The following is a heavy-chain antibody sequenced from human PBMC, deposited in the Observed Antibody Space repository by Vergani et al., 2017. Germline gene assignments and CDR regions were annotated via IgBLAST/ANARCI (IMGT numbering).Heavy chain of an antibody. CDR3: ARRGWHSSSSDDFDY. D-gene: IGHD6-6*01. J-gene: IGHJ4*02. Sequence: EVQLVQSGAEVKKPGESLRISCKGSGYSFTSYWISWVRQMPGKGLEWMGRIDPSDSYTNYSPSFQGHVTISADKSISTAYLRWSSLKASDTAMYYCARRGWHSSSSDDFDYWGQGTLVTVSS. CDR1: GYSFTSYW. CDR2: IDPSDSYT. V-gene: IGHV5-10-1*03.